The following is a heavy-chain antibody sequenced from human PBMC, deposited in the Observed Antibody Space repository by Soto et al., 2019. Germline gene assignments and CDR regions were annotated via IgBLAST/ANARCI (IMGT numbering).Heavy chain of an antibody. J-gene: IGHJ4*02. CDR2: IWYAGSNK. Sequence: QVQLVESGGGVVQPGRSLRLSCAASGFSFSTYGMHWVRQAPGKGLEWVAVIWYAGSNKEYADSVKGRFTISRDNSKNTLYLQMNRLRAEDTAVYYCARDSGGFYWGQGTLVTVSS. D-gene: IGHD6-19*01. CDR1: GFSFSTYG. CDR3: ARDSGGFY. V-gene: IGHV3-33*01.